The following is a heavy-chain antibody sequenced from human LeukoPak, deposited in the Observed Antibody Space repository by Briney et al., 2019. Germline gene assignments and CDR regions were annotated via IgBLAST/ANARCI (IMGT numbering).Heavy chain of an antibody. CDR2: MDPNSGNT. J-gene: IGHJ4*02. CDR3: AREERSHVGY. Sequence: ASVKVSCKASGYTFTSYDINWVRQAPGQGLEWMGWMDPNSGNTGHAQNFQGRFTMTRSTSISTAYMELTSLRSEDTAVYYCAREERSHVGYWGQGTLVTVSS. CDR1: GYTFTSYD. V-gene: IGHV1-8*01.